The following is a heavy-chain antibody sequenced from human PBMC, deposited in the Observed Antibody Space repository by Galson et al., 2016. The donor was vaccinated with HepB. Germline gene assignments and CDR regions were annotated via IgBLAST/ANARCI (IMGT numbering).Heavy chain of an antibody. CDR3: ARHPTGYPNWFDR. CDR2: IFHTGRS. Sequence: ETLSLTCTVSGASIISTNYNWGWIRQPPGKGLEWIASIFHTGRSDYNPSLQSRVTISVDTSMNRFSFGLGSVSTADTATYFCARHPTGYPNWFDRWGHGTLVVVSS. V-gene: IGHV4-39*01. J-gene: IGHJ5*02. D-gene: IGHD3-16*02. CDR1: GASIISTNYN.